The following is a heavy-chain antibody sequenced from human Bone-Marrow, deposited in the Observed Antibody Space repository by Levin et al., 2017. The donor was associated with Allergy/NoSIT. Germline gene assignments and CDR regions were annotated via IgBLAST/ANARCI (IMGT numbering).Heavy chain of an antibody. Sequence: PGGSLRLSCAASGFTFSSFEMNWVRQAPGKGLEWISYISGTSSTIYYADSVKGRFTVSRDNAKNSLYLQMSSLRAEDTALYYCARLFGFRNTHYWGQGTLVSVSS. CDR2: ISGTSSTI. CDR1: GFTFSSFE. V-gene: IGHV3-48*03. CDR3: ARLFGFRNTHY. J-gene: IGHJ4*02. D-gene: IGHD1-14*01.